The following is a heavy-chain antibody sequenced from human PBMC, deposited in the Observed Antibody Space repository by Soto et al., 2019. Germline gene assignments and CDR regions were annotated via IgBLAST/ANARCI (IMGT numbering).Heavy chain of an antibody. V-gene: IGHV3-23*01. J-gene: IGHJ4*02. Sequence: LRLSCAASGFTFSTYAMAWVRQAPGKGLEWVSAISGNGGSAYYADSVKGRFTISRDNSKNTLFLQMNSLRAEDTSIYYCAKDFLAVAGLNYFDYWGQGTLVTVSS. CDR2: ISGNGGSA. CDR3: AKDFLAVAGLNYFDY. D-gene: IGHD6-19*01. CDR1: GFTFSTYA.